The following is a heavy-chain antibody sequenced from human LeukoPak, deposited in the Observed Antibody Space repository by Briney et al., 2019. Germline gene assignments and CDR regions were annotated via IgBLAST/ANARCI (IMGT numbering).Heavy chain of an antibody. J-gene: IGHJ3*02. Sequence: GGSLRLSCAASGFTFSSYAMSWVRQAPGKGLEWVSAISGSGGSTYYADSVKGRFTISRDNSKNTLYLQMNSLRAEDTAVYYCSKDLFVTYYDSSGYYGAFDIWGQGTMVTVSS. CDR3: SKDLFVTYYDSSGYYGAFDI. CDR2: ISGSGGST. D-gene: IGHD3-22*01. V-gene: IGHV3-23*01. CDR1: GFTFSSYA.